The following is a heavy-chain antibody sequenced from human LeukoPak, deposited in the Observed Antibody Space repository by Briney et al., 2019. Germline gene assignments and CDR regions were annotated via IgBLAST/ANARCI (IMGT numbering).Heavy chain of an antibody. D-gene: IGHD3-9*01. CDR1: GFTFSSSA. Sequence: GGSLRLSVSSSGFTFSSSAMTWVRQAPGNGLEWISALSGSGGSTYYAYSVNGRFTISRDHSKTTPYLQMNSLRAENTAFFFFKQETAYEILTGYLGYYYGMDVWGQGTTVTVS. CDR3: KQETAYEILTGYLGYYYGMDV. V-gene: IGHV3-23*01. CDR2: LSGSGGST. J-gene: IGHJ6*02.